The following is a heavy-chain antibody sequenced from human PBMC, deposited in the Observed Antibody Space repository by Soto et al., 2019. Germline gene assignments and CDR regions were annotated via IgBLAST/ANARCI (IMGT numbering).Heavy chain of an antibody. Sequence: SETLSLTCTVSGGSLATFGSYWSWIRQHPGKGLEWIGYIYYSGSTYYNPSLKSRVTISVDTSKNQFSLKLSSVTAADTAVYYCARVGGITGTTSVGTWGQGTLVTVSS. D-gene: IGHD1-20*01. CDR3: ARVGGITGTTSVGT. CDR2: IYYSGST. CDR1: GGSLATFGSY. J-gene: IGHJ4*02. V-gene: IGHV4-31*03.